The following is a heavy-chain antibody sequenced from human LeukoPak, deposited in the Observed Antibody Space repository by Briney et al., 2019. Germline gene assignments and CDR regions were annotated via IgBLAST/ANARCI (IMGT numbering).Heavy chain of an antibody. V-gene: IGHV4-34*01. CDR1: GGSFSGYY. CDR2: INHSGST. D-gene: IGHD5-24*01. J-gene: IGHJ4*02. Sequence: SETLSLTCAVYGGSFSGYYWSWIRQPPGKGLEWIGEINHSGSTNYNPSLKSRVTISVDTSKNLFSLKLSSVTAADTAVYYCARTMRWLQLRPFDYWGQGTLVTVSS. CDR3: ARTMRWLQLRPFDY.